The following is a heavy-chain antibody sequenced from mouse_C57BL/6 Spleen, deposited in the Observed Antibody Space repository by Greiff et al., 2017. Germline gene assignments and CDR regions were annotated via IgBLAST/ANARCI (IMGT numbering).Heavy chain of an antibody. J-gene: IGHJ4*01. CDR1: GYTFTDYN. CDR2: INPNNGGT. CDR3: ARGETAQATNYAMDY. V-gene: IGHV1-18*01. Sequence: EVKLVESGPELVKPGASVKIPCKASGYTFTDYNMDWVKQSHGKSLEWIGDINPNNGGTIYNQKFKGKATLTVDKSSSTAYMELRSLTSEDTAVYYCARGETAQATNYAMDYWGQGTSVTVSS. D-gene: IGHD3-2*02.